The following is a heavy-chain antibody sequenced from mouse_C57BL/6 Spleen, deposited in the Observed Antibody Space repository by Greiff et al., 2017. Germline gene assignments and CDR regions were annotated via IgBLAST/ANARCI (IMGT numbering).Heavy chain of an antibody. Sequence: VQLQQSGPELVKPGASVKISCKASGYTFTDYYMNWVKQSHGKSLKWIGDINPNNGGTSYNQKFKGKATLTVDKSSSTAYMELRSLTSEDSAVYYCAREGSSYAMDYWGQGTSVTVSS. CDR3: AREGSSYAMDY. CDR2: INPNNGGT. J-gene: IGHJ4*01. D-gene: IGHD1-1*01. V-gene: IGHV1-26*01. CDR1: GYTFTDYY.